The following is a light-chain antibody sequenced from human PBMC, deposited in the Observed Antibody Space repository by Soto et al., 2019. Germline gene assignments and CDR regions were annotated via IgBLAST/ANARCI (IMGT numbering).Light chain of an antibody. CDR3: MQALQTPIT. CDR1: QSLLHSNGYNY. CDR2: MGS. J-gene: IGKJ5*01. V-gene: IGKV2-28*01. Sequence: DIVVTQSPLSLPVTPGEPASISCRSSQSLLHSNGYNYLDWYLQKPGQSPLLLIYMGSNRASGVPDRFSGSGSGTDFTLKISRVEAEDVGVYYCMQALQTPITFGQGTRLDIK.